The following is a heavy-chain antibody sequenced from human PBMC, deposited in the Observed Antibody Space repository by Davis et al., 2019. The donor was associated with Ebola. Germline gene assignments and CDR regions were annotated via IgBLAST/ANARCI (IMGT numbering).Heavy chain of an antibody. Sequence: GESLKISCAAPGFVFRNYVMSWVRQAPGKGLEWVSTFGTSGDTYYADSVKGRFTISRDNSKNTLYLQMNGLRVDDTAIYYCAKDTSNIWFDIWGQGTMVTVSS. CDR3: AKDTSNIWFDI. J-gene: IGHJ3*02. CDR1: GFVFRNYV. D-gene: IGHD1-26*01. V-gene: IGHV3-23*01. CDR2: FGTSGDT.